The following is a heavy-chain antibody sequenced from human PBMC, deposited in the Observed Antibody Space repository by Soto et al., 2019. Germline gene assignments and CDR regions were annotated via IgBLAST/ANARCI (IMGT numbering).Heavy chain of an antibody. D-gene: IGHD4-17*01. Sequence: EEQLVESGGGLVQPGGSLRLSCAASGFTFSNHVMYWVRQAPGRGLEWVSSINRDFNTYYADSVKGRFTISRDNAKDSLYLQMNSLRAADTAVYYCVNGDYYVGQGTLVTVSS. CDR2: INRDFNT. CDR3: VNGDYY. V-gene: IGHV3-48*01. J-gene: IGHJ4*02. CDR1: GFTFSNHV.